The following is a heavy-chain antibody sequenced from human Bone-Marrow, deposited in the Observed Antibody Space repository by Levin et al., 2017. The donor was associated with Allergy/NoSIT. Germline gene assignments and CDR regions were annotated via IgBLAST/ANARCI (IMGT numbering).Heavy chain of an antibody. CDR3: ANGSGGYDPGSVAPHYFDY. CDR1: GFTFSSYA. Sequence: GGSLRLSCAASGFTFSSYAMSWVRQAPGKGLEWVSAISGSGGSTYYADSVKGRFTISRDNSKNTLYLQMNSLRAEDTAVYYCANGSGGYDPGSVAPHYFDYWGQGTLVTVSS. J-gene: IGHJ4*02. CDR2: ISGSGGST. D-gene: IGHD5-12*01. V-gene: IGHV3-23*01.